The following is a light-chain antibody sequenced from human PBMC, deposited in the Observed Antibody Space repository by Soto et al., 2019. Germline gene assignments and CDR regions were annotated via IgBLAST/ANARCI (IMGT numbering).Light chain of an antibody. CDR1: SLDVGDFDY. J-gene: IGLJ1*01. V-gene: IGLV2-11*01. CDR3: CSYAGIYTYV. CDR2: DVT. Sequence: QSALTQPRSVSGSPGQSVTISCTGTSLDVGDFDYVSWYQQHPGKAPTLIIYDVTQRPSGVPDRFSGFKSGNTASLTISGLDPGDEADYYCCSYAGIYTYVFGTGTKLTVL.